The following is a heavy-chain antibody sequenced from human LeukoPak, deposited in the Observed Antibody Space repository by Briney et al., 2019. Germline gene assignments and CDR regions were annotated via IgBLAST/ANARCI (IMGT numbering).Heavy chain of an antibody. CDR1: GGSISRGNYY. J-gene: IGHJ4*02. V-gene: IGHV4-61*10. D-gene: IGHD3-3*01. CDR3: ARGRGIFGDY. Sequence: PSETLSLTCTVSGGSISRGNYYWYWIRQPAGKGLEWIGRIYYSGSTNYNPSLKSRVTISVDTSKNQFSLKLTSVTAADTAVYYCARGRGIFGDYWGQGTLVTVSS. CDR2: IYYSGST.